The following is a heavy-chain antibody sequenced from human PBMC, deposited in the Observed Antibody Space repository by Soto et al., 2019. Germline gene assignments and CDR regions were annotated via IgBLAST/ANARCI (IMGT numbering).Heavy chain of an antibody. CDR1: GGTFSSYA. V-gene: IGHV1-69*13. J-gene: IGHJ4*02. CDR3: ARVYGYSYGTPPYY. Sequence: ASVKVSCKASGGTFSSYAISWVRQAPGQGLEWMGGITPIFGTANYAQKFQGRVTITADESTSTAYMELSSLRSEDTAVYYCARVYGYSYGTPPYYWGQGTLVTVSS. D-gene: IGHD5-18*01. CDR2: ITPIFGTA.